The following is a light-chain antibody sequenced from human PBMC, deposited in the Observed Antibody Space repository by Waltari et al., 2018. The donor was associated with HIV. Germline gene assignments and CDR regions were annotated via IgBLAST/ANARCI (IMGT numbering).Light chain of an antibody. CDR3: QQYFMTPPP. J-gene: IGKJ1*01. Sequence: DVVLTQSPSALVRSLGDRVTVNCTSSQSVLFTSNKKNYLAWYQQKPGQPPKLLVYWASTRASGVPARFSRSGSGTNFTRSISNLQAEGAAFFCCQQYFMTPPPLGQGPKVEI. V-gene: IGKV4-1*01. CDR2: WAS. CDR1: QSVLFTSNKKNY.